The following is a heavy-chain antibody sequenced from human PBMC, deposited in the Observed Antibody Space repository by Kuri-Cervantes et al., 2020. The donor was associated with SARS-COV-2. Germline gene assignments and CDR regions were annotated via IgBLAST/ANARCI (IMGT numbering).Heavy chain of an antibody. V-gene: IGHV1-8*01. Sequence: ASALVFCNASGYSFTSYYINWVLQATGQGLEWMGWMNPNSGKTGHAQKSQGRVTMTRNTSISTAYMELSSIRSDDTAVYYCARGLYGHSRDETYFDYWGQGTLVTVSS. CDR1: GYSFTSYY. CDR3: ARGLYGHSRDETYFDY. J-gene: IGHJ4*01. CDR2: MNPNSGKT. D-gene: IGHD5-24*01.